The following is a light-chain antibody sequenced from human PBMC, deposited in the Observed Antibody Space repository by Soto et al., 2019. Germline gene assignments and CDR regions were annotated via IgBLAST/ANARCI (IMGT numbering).Light chain of an antibody. CDR3: GTWDSSLSAGGV. V-gene: IGLV1-51*02. CDR1: SSNIGNNY. Sequence: VLTQPPSMSAAPGQKVTISCSGSSSNIGNNYVSWYQQLPGTAPKLLIYENNKRPSGIPDRFSGSKSGTSATLGITGLQTGDEADYYCGTWDSSLSAGGVFGTGTKVTVL. CDR2: ENN. J-gene: IGLJ1*01.